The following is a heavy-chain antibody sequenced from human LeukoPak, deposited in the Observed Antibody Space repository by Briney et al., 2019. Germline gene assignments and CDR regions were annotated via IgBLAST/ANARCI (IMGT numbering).Heavy chain of an antibody. CDR1: GFPFTSGFTFSDYY. J-gene: IGHJ4*02. CDR3: ARGGTGAFDY. Sequence: PGRSLRLSCAASGFPFTSGFTFSDYYMSWIRQAPGKGLEWVSYISSTSTYTNYADSVKGRFTISRDNANNSVYLQMNSLRADDTAIYYCARGGTGAFDYWGQGTLVTVSS. CDR2: ISSTSTYT. D-gene: IGHD2-8*02. V-gene: IGHV3-11*06.